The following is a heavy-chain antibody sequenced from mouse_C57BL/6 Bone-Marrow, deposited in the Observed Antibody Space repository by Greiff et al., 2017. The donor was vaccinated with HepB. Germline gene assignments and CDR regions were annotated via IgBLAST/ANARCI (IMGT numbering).Heavy chain of an antibody. V-gene: IGHV1-55*01. D-gene: IGHD1-1*01. CDR1: GYTFTSYW. CDR2: IYPGSGST. CDR3: VFDYYGSSYLAMDY. J-gene: IGHJ4*01. Sequence: QVQLQQSGAKLVKPGASVKMSCKASGYTFTSYWITWVKQRPGQGLEWIGDIYPGSGSTNYNEKFKSKATLTVDTSSSTAYMQLSSLTSEDSAVYYCVFDYYGSSYLAMDYWGQGTSVTVSS.